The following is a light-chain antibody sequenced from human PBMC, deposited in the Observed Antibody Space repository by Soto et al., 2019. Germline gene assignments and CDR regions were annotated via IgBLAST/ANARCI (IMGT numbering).Light chain of an antibody. V-gene: IGLV1-44*01. Sequence: QAVVTQPPSASATPGQTVTISCSGSNSNVKFNTVNWYQQVPGTAPKYLIYDNGQRPSGVPDRFSVSKSGTSASLAISGLQPEDEADYYCTAWDDSLNAVVFGGGTKLTVL. CDR1: NSNVKFNT. CDR2: DNG. CDR3: TAWDDSLNAVV. J-gene: IGLJ2*01.